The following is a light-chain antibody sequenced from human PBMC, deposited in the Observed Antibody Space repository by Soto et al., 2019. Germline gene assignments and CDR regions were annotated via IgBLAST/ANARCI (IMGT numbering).Light chain of an antibody. J-gene: IGLJ2*01. CDR3: QTWGTGIHVV. V-gene: IGLV4-69*01. CDR2: LDSDGSH. CDR1: SGHSSYA. Sequence: QSALTQSPSASASLGASVKLTCTLSSGHSSYAIAWHQQQPEKGPRYLMKLDSDGSHTKGDAIPDRFSGSSSEAERYLTIASLPYEDEADYYCQTWGTGIHVVFGGGTKLTVL.